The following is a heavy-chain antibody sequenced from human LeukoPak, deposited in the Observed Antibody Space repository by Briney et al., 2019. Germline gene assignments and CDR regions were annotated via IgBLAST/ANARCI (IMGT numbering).Heavy chain of an antibody. D-gene: IGHD1-26*01. V-gene: IGHV3-30*02. CDR2: IRYDGSNK. J-gene: IGHJ3*02. CDR1: GFTFSSYG. Sequence: GGSLRLSFSASGFTFSSYGRDSVPPAPGKGLEWVAFIRYDGSNKYYAASVKGRFTISRENSKNTLYLQLNSLRAEDTAVYYCAKSGGYSGSYFGAFDIWGQGKMVTVSS. CDR3: AKSGGYSGSYFGAFDI.